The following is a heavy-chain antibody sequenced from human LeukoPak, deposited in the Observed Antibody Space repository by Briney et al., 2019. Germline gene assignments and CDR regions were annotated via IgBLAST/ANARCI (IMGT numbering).Heavy chain of an antibody. D-gene: IGHD3-10*01. Sequence: GGSLGLSCVVSGFAISNSWMTWVRQAPGKGLEWVANIKQDGSVRHYVDSVRGRFTISRDNVKDSLYLQMNSLRVEDTAVYYCAREPGLGYAFDIWGQGTMVSVSS. J-gene: IGHJ3*02. CDR2: IKQDGSVR. V-gene: IGHV3-7*01. CDR3: AREPGLGYAFDI. CDR1: GFAISNSW.